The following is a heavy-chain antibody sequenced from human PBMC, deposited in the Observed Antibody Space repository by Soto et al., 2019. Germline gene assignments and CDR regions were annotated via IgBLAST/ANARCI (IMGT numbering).Heavy chain of an antibody. CDR2: SYHSGST. Sequence: SETLSLACPVSGCSINSAGHSWGWVRQSPGKGLEWIGYSYHSGSTYYNPSLKSRVTISVDTSKNQFSLKLSSVTAADTAVYYCARVGYSSSSGIFDYWGQGTLVTVSS. CDR3: ARVGYSSSSGIFDY. D-gene: IGHD6-6*01. V-gene: IGHV4-30-2*05. CDR1: GCSINSAGHS. J-gene: IGHJ4*02.